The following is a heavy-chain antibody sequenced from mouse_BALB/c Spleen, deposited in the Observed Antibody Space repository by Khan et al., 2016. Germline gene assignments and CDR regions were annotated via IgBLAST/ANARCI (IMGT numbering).Heavy chain of an antibody. CDR1: GYTFTSYW. J-gene: IGHJ2*01. V-gene: IGHV1-87*01. CDR2: IYPGDGDT. Sequence: QVQLKESGAELARPGASVKLSCKASGYTFTSYWMQWVKQRPGQGLEWIGAIYPGDGDTRYTQKFKGKATLTADKSSSTAYMQLSSLASEDSAVYYCSRGVGYGPFFDWCQGTTLTVSS. D-gene: IGHD2-2*01. CDR3: SRGVGYGPFFD.